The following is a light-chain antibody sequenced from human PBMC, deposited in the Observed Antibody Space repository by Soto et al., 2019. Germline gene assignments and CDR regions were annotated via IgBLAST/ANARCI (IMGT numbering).Light chain of an antibody. CDR1: QSVDSNY. V-gene: IGKV3-20*01. Sequence: EIVLTQSPGTLSLSPGEEATLSCRASQSVDSNYLAWYQQKAGQTPRLIIYGATGRADGIPHRFSGSGFGTDFTLTISKVEPGDFAVYYCQQYGTPRSVTFGQGTRLEI. CDR2: GAT. J-gene: IGKJ5*01. CDR3: QQYGTPRSVT.